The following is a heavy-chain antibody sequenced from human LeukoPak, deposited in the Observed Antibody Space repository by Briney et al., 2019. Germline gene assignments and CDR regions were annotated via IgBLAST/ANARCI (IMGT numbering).Heavy chain of an antibody. Sequence: GGSLRLSCAASGFTFSGSAMHWVRQASGKGLGWVGRIRSKANSYATAYAASVKGRFTISRDDSKNTAYLQMNSLKTEDTAVYYCTRHGSSSGGGGQGTLVTVSS. V-gene: IGHV3-73*01. CDR2: IRSKANSYAT. CDR1: GFTFSGSA. J-gene: IGHJ4*02. CDR3: TRHGSSSGG. D-gene: IGHD6-6*01.